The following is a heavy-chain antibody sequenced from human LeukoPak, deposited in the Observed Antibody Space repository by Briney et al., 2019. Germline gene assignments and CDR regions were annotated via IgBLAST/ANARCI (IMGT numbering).Heavy chain of an antibody. J-gene: IGHJ5*02. V-gene: IGHV4-30-2*01. D-gene: IGHD2-15*01. Sequence: SETLSLTCAVSGGSISSGGYSWSWIRQPPGKGREGIGYIYHSGSTYYNPSLKSRVTISVDRSKNQFSLKLSSVTAADTAVYYCARGIVVVVAATWGNWFDPWGQGTLVTVSS. CDR2: IYHSGST. CDR1: GGSISSGGYS. CDR3: ARGIVVVVAATWGNWFDP.